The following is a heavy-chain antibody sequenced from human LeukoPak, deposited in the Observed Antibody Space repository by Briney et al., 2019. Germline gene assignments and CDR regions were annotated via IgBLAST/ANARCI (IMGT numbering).Heavy chain of an antibody. CDR3: ARENYYGSGSFDY. D-gene: IGHD3-10*01. CDR1: GFTFSSYE. V-gene: IGHV3-48*03. J-gene: IGHJ4*02. CDR2: ISSSGSTI. Sequence: GGSLRLSCAASGFTFSSYEMNWVRQAPGKGLEWVSYISSSGSTIYYADSVKGRFTISRDNAKNSLYLQMNSLRAEDTAVYYCARENYYGSGSFDYWGQGTLVTVSS.